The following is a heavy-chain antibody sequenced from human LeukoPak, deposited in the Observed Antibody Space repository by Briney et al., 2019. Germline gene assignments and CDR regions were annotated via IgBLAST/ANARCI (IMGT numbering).Heavy chain of an antibody. CDR3: ARHPPGPNWFDP. V-gene: IGHV4-61*02. CDR2: IYTSEST. Sequence: PSQTLSLTCSVSGGSISSSNYYWSWIRQPAGKGLEWIGRIYTSESTNYNPSLKSRVTISVDTSRNQFSLKLSSVTAADTAVYYCARHPPGPNWFDPWGQGTLVTVSS. CDR1: GGSISSSNYY. J-gene: IGHJ5*02.